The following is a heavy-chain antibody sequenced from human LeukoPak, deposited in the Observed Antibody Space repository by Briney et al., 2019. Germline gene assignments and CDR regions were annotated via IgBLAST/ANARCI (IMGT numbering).Heavy chain of an antibody. CDR2: IIPILGIA. CDR3: AREGSSWNRDYYYYMDV. Sequence: SVKVSCKASGGTFSSYAISWVRQAPGQGLEWMGRIIPILGIANYAQKFQGRVTITADKSTSTAYMELSSLRSEDTAVYYCAREGSSWNRDYYYYMDVWGKGTTVTVSS. V-gene: IGHV1-69*04. D-gene: IGHD6-13*01. CDR1: GGTFSSYA. J-gene: IGHJ6*03.